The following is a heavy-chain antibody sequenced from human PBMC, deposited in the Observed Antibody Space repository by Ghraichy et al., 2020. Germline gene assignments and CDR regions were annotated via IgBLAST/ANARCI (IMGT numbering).Heavy chain of an antibody. CDR1: GFSFSTYG. CDR2: ITNSGTTT. CDR3: SRDANGRDDL. D-gene: IGHD1-1*01. V-gene: IGHV3-48*01. Sequence: GGSLRLSCSASGFSFSTYGMNWGRQAPGKGLEWVSHITNSGTTTSYADSVKGRFTISRDNAKNSLFLQMNSLRVDDTAIYYCSRDANGRDDLWGQGTLVTVSS. J-gene: IGHJ5*02.